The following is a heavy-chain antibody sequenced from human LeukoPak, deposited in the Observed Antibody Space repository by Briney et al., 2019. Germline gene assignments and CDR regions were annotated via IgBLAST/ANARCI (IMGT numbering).Heavy chain of an antibody. D-gene: IGHD3-22*01. J-gene: IGHJ4*02. V-gene: IGHV3-48*04. CDR1: GFTFSSYS. Sequence: PGGSLRLSCAASGFTFSSYSMNWVRQAPGKGLEWVSYISSSSTIYYADSVKGRFTISRDNAKNSLYLQMNSLRAEDTAVYYCARGLRWYYDSSGYSLDYWGQGTLVTVSS. CDR3: ARGLRWYYDSSGYSLDY. CDR2: ISSSSTI.